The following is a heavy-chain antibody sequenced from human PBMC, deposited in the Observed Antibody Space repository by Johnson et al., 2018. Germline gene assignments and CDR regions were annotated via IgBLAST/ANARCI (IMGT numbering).Heavy chain of an antibody. CDR1: GITFSSSG. V-gene: IGHV3-30*18. J-gene: IGHJ1*01. CDR2: ISYDGSNT. D-gene: IGHD3-22*01. Sequence: QVQLVQSGGGVVQPGKSLRLSCVASGITFSSSGMHWVRQAPGKGLEWVAVISYDGSNTYYADSVKGRFTISRDNAKKSLYLQLSSLRAEETAVYYCAKDRSYYYDRKDVYFQHWGQGTLVTVSS. CDR3: AKDRSYYYDRKDVYFQH.